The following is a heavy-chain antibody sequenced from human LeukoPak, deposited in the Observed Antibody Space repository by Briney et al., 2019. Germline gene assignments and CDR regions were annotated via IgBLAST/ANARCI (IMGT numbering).Heavy chain of an antibody. V-gene: IGHV3-21*01. CDR1: GFTSSSYS. CDR3: ARDRGSSGCLP. J-gene: IGHJ3*01. D-gene: IGHD6-19*01. Sequence: GGSLRLSCAASGFTSSSYSMNLVRQAPGKGLEWVSSISSSSSYIYYADSVKGRFTISRDNAKNSLYLQMNSLRAEDTAVYYCARDRGSSGCLPWGQGTMVTVSS. CDR2: ISSSSSYI.